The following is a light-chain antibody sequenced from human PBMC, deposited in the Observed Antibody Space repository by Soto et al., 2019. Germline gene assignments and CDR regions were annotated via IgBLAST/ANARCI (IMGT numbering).Light chain of an antibody. Sequence: QSALTQPASVSGSPGQSITISCTGTNTDVGVYDYVSWYQQHPGKAPRVMIYEVTNRPSGVSNRFSGSKSGDTASLTISGLQSDDEADYYCSSYTTSATLVFGGGTKLT. J-gene: IGLJ3*02. V-gene: IGLV2-14*01. CDR3: SSYTTSATLV. CDR1: NTDVGVYDY. CDR2: EVT.